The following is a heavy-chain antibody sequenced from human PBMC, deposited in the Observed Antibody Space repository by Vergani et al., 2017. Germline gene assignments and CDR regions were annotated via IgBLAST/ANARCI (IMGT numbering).Heavy chain of an antibody. Sequence: QVQLQQWGAGLLKPSETLSLTCAVYGGSFSGYYWSWIRQPPGKGLEWIGEINHSGSTNYNPSLKSRVTISVATSKNQFSLKLSSVTAADTAVYYCARGGGRNAFDIWGQGTMVTVSS. CDR3: ARGGGRNAFDI. V-gene: IGHV4-34*01. CDR1: GGSFSGYY. CDR2: INHSGST. J-gene: IGHJ3*02. D-gene: IGHD3-16*01.